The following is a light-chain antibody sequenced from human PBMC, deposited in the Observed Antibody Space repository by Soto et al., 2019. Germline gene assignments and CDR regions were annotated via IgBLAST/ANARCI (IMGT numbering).Light chain of an antibody. V-gene: IGKV1-9*01. CDR3: QQVITYPRRT. CDR2: VAS. J-gene: IGKJ4*01. CDR1: QDISSY. Sequence: DIQLTQSPSFLSASVGDRVTITCRASQDISSYLAWYQQKPGKAPKLLIYVASTLQSGVPSRFSGSGSGTEFTLTIRSLQPEDFSKYYCQQVITYPRRTFGGGTQVEMK.